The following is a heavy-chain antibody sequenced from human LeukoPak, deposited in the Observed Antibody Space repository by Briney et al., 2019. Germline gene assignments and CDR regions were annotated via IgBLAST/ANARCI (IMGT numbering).Heavy chain of an antibody. CDR3: ARGDWYFES. CDR1: GLNFSDSR. CDR2: VNKEGTEK. D-gene: IGHD2-21*02. J-gene: IGHJ4*02. V-gene: IGHV3-7*04. Sequence: GGSLRLSCAASGLNFSDSRMTWVRQAPGTGLEWVANVNKEGTEKHFLDSVEGRFTISRDNAKKSLYLQMRSLRPEDTAVYFCARGDWYFESWGQGTLVTVSS.